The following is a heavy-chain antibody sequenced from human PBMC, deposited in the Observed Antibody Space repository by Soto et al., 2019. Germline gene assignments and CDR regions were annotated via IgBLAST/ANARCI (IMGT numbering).Heavy chain of an antibody. CDR3: ARGASRGNYGGHFDY. V-gene: IGHV3-11*01. CDR2: ISSSGSTI. J-gene: IGHJ4*02. CDR1: GFTFSDYY. D-gene: IGHD1-7*01. Sequence: PGGSLRLCCAASGFTFSDYYMSWIRQAPGKGLEWVSYISSSGSTIYYADSVKGRFTISRDNAKNSLYLQMNSLRAEDTAVYYCARGASRGNYGGHFDYWGQVTLVTVSS.